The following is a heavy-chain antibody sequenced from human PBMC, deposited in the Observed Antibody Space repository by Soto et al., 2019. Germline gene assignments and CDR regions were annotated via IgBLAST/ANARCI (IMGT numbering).Heavy chain of an antibody. Sequence: ASVKVSCKASGYTFTGYYMHWVRQAPGQGLEWMGWINPNSGGTNYAQKFQGRVTMTRDTSISTAYMELGRLRSDDTAVYYCARDWLYSSSSDPERIDYWGQGTLVTVSS. CDR1: GYTFTGYY. D-gene: IGHD6-6*01. CDR3: ARDWLYSSSSDPERIDY. V-gene: IGHV1-2*02. J-gene: IGHJ4*02. CDR2: INPNSGGT.